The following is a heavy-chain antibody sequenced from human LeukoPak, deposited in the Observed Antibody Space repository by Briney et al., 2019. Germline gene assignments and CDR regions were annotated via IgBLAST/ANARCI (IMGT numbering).Heavy chain of an antibody. D-gene: IGHD3-9*01. Sequence: ASVKVSCKASGYTFTGYYMHWVRQAPGQGLEWMGWINPNSGGTNYAQKFQGRVTMTRDTSISTAHMELSRLRSDDTAVYYCASTPIHSVLRYFDWLPGFDPWGQGTLVTVSS. CDR1: GYTFTGYY. J-gene: IGHJ5*02. V-gene: IGHV1-2*02. CDR3: ASTPIHSVLRYFDWLPGFDP. CDR2: INPNSGGT.